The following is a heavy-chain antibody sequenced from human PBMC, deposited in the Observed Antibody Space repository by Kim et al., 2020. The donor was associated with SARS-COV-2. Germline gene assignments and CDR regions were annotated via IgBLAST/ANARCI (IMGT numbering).Heavy chain of an antibody. D-gene: IGHD3-10*01. CDR3: ARVSLGSGSYYNPIDF. CDR1: GFTFSSHW. J-gene: IGHJ6*03. Sequence: GGSLRLSCVGSGFTFSSHWMSWVRQVPGKGLEWVATIKKDATETYYVDSVKGRFTIARDNAKNSLFLQMNTLRAEDTAVYFCARVSLGSGSYYNPIDFWG. CDR2: IKKDATET. V-gene: IGHV3-7*03.